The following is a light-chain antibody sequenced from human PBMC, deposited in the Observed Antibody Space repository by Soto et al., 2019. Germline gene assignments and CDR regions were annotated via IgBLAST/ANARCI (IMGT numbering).Light chain of an antibody. Sequence: EIVLPQSPATLSLSPGERATLSCRASQSVSSWLAWYQQKPGQAPRLLIYDASNRATGIPARFSGSGSGTDFTLTISSLEPEDFAVYYCQQRSNWPRGYTFGQGTKLEIK. CDR1: QSVSSW. J-gene: IGKJ2*01. CDR3: QQRSNWPRGYT. CDR2: DAS. V-gene: IGKV3-11*01.